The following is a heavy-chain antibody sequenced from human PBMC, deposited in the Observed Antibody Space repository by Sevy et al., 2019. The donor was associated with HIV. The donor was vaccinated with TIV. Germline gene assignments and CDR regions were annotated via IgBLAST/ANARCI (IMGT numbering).Heavy chain of an antibody. V-gene: IGHV3-48*03. CDR2: ISSSGSTI. Sequence: GGSLRLSCAASGFTFSSYEMNWVRQAPGKGLEWVSYISSSGSTIYYADSVKGRFTISRDNAKNSLYLQMNSLRAEDTAVYYCARAGNYYDSRGYFDYWGQGTLVTVSS. CDR3: ARAGNYYDSRGYFDY. D-gene: IGHD3-22*01. CDR1: GFTFSSYE. J-gene: IGHJ4*02.